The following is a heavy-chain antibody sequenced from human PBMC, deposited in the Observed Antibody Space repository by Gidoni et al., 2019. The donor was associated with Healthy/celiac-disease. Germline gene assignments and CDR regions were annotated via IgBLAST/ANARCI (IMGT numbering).Heavy chain of an antibody. CDR2: TNPSGGST. V-gene: IGHV1-46*03. CDR1: GYTFTSYY. D-gene: IGHD3-3*01. CDR3: ARDAFWSGYYTAHILYYYYMDV. J-gene: IGHJ6*03. Sequence: QVQLVQSGAEVKKPGASVKVSCKASGYTFTSYYMHWVRQAPGQGLEWMGITNPSGGSTSYAQKFQGRVTMTRDTSTSTVYMELSSLRSEDTAVYYCARDAFWSGYYTAHILYYYYMDVWGKGTTVTVSS.